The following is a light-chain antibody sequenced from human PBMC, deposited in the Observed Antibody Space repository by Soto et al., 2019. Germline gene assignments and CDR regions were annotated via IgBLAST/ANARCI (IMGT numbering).Light chain of an antibody. CDR3: AAWDDSLSVYV. J-gene: IGLJ1*01. V-gene: IGLV1-47*01. CDR2: RNN. Sequence: QSVLTQPPSASGTPGQRVTISCSGSSSNIGSNYVYWYQQLPGTAPKLLIYRNNQRPSGVPDRFSGSKSGTSASLAISGLRSEDEADYYWAAWDDSLSVYVFGTGTTLTVL. CDR1: SSNIGSNY.